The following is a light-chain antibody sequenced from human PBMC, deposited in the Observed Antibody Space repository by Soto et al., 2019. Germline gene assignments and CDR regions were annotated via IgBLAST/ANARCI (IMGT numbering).Light chain of an antibody. CDR1: SSDVGGYDF. V-gene: IGLV2-8*01. CDR2: EVT. CDR3: ASYAGGNQV. Sequence: QSVLTQPPSASGSPGQSVTISCTGTSSDVGGYDFVSWYQHHPGKVPKLMIYEVTKRPSGVPDRFSGSKSGNTASLTVSGLLAEDEADYYCASYAGGNQVFGTGTKLTVL. J-gene: IGLJ1*01.